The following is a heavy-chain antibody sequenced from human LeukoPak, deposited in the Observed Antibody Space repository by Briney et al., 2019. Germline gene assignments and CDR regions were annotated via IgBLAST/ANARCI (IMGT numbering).Heavy chain of an antibody. Sequence: GGSLRLSCAASGFTFSSYSMNWVRQAPGKGLEWVSSISSSSSYIYYADSVKGRFTIPRDNAKNSLYLQMNSLRAEDTAVYYCARDYPHTYYYDSSGYAPWFDPWGQGTLVTVSS. D-gene: IGHD3-22*01. CDR2: ISSSSSYI. CDR3: ARDYPHTYYYDSSGYAPWFDP. V-gene: IGHV3-21*01. CDR1: GFTFSSYS. J-gene: IGHJ5*02.